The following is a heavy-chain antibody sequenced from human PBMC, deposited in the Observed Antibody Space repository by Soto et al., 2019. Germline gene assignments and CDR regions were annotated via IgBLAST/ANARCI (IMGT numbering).Heavy chain of an antibody. J-gene: IGHJ5*02. Sequence: ESGGGFVQPGGSLRLSCAASEFTSSSYSMNWVRQAPGKGLEWISYISSSGSTIYYADSVKGRFTISRDNAKNSLYLQMSSLRDEDTAIYYCARDTILDPWGQGTLVTVSS. CDR3: ARDTILDP. CDR1: EFTSSSYS. V-gene: IGHV3-48*02. CDR2: ISSSGSTI. D-gene: IGHD2-21*01.